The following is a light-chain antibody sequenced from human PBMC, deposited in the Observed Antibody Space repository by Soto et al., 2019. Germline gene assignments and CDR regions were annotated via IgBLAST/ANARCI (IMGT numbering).Light chain of an antibody. Sequence: SYELTQPPSVSVSPGQTASITCSGDKLGDKYVCWYQQKPGQSPVLVIYQDNKRPSGIPERFSGSNSGNTATLTISGTQAMDEADYYCQAWDSSTAIFGTGTKLTVL. CDR1: KLGDKY. V-gene: IGLV3-1*01. CDR3: QAWDSSTAI. J-gene: IGLJ1*01. CDR2: QDN.